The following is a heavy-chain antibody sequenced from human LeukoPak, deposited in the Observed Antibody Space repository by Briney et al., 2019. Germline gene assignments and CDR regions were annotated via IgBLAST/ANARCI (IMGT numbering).Heavy chain of an antibody. CDR2: TYYRSKWFN. CDR3: ARNGFFDSSAFDY. CDR1: GDSVSSNNAA. D-gene: IGHD3-22*01. J-gene: IGHJ4*02. V-gene: IGHV6-1*01. Sequence: SQTLSLTCAISGDSVSSNNAAWNWIRQSPSRGLEWLGRTYYRSKWFNDYAVSVKSRISINADSSKNQFSLHLNSVNTEDTALYYCARNGFFDSSAFDYWGQGTLVTVSS.